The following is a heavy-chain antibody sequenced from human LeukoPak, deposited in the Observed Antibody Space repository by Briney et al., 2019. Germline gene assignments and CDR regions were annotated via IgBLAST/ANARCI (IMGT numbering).Heavy chain of an antibody. CDR2: ISGSGGST. CDR3: AKVDTLRYFDWLLTENWFDP. V-gene: IGHV3-23*01. Sequence: GGSLRLSCAASGFTFSSYAMSWVRQAPGKGLEWVSAISGSGGSTYYADSVKGRFTISRDNSKNTLYLQMNSLRAEDTAVYYCAKVDTLRYFDWLLTENWFDPWGQGTLVTVSS. CDR1: GFTFSSYA. D-gene: IGHD3-9*01. J-gene: IGHJ5*02.